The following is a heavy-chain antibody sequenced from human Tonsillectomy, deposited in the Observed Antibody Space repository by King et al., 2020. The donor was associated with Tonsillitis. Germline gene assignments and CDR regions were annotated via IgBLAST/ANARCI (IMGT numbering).Heavy chain of an antibody. Sequence: VQLVESGGGLVQPGGSLRLSCAASGFTFSSYAMSWVRQAPGKGLEWISAISGSGGSTYYANSVKGRFTISRDNSKKTLYLQMNSLRAEDTAVYYCAKGGGRIQLWFYYWGQGTLVTVSS. CDR2: ISGSGGST. D-gene: IGHD5-18*01. V-gene: IGHV3-23*04. J-gene: IGHJ4*02. CDR1: GFTFSSYA. CDR3: AKGGGRIQLWFYY.